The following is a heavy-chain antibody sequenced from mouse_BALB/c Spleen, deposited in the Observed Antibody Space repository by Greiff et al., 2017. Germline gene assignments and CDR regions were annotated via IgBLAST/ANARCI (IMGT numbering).Heavy chain of an antibody. Sequence: EVQGVESGGGLVQPGGSLKLSCAASGFTFSSYTMSWVRQTPEKRLEWVAYISNGGGSTYYPDTVKGRFTISRDNAKNTLYLQMSSLKSEVTAMYYCARHGGLRRGNYAMDYWGQGTSVTVSS. V-gene: IGHV5-12-2*01. J-gene: IGHJ4*01. CDR2: ISNGGGST. CDR1: GFTFSSYT. CDR3: ARHGGLRRGNYAMDY. D-gene: IGHD2-4*01.